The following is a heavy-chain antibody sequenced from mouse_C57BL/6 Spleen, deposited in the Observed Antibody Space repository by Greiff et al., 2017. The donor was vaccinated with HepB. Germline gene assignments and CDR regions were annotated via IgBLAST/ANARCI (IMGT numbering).Heavy chain of an antibody. V-gene: IGHV2-2*01. Sequence: VKLVESGPGLVQPSQSLSITCTVSGFSLTSYGVHWVRQSPGKGLEWLGVIWSGGSTDYNAAFISRLSISKDNSKSQVFFKMNSLQADDTAIYYCAATMVTTAFYAMDYWGQGTSVTVSS. CDR3: AATMVTTAFYAMDY. CDR2: IWSGGST. J-gene: IGHJ4*01. D-gene: IGHD2-2*01. CDR1: GFSLTSYG.